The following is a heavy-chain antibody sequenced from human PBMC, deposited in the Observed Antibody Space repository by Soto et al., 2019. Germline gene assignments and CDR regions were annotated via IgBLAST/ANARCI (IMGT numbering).Heavy chain of an antibody. Sequence: RGSLRLSCSASVFTCSSYGMHWFRQAPGKGLEWVAVISYDGSNKYYADSVKGRFTISRDNSKNTLYLQMNSLRAEDTAVYYCAKDVVVVPAATWDGMDVWGQGTTVTVSS. J-gene: IGHJ6*02. CDR3: AKDVVVVPAATWDGMDV. CDR1: VFTCSSYG. V-gene: IGHV3-30*18. CDR2: ISYDGSNK. D-gene: IGHD2-2*01.